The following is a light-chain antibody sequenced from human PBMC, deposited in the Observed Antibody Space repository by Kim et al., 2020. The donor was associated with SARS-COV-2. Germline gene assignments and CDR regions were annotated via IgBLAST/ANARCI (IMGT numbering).Light chain of an antibody. CDR3: QAWDTGTVV. J-gene: IGLJ2*01. CDR2: QDT. V-gene: IGLV3-1*01. Sequence: VAPGQTASLSCSGQKMGNKFVSWYQQKPGQSPVLVIYQDTKRPSGIPERFSGSNSGNTATLTISGTQAVDEADYYCQAWDTGTVVFGGGTQLTVL. CDR1: KMGNKF.